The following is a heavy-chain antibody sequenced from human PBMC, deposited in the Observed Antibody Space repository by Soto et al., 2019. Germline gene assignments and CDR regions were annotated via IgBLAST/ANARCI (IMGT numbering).Heavy chain of an antibody. CDR3: AKGNSWSPALVLDI. V-gene: IGHV3-23*01. Sequence: PGGSLRLSCAASGCTFRSYAMNWVRQAPGKGLEWVSAISGSAGSTYYADSVKGRFTISRDTSKNTLYLQMNSLRAEDTAVYYCAKGNSWSPALVLDIWGQGTMVTVSS. J-gene: IGHJ3*02. D-gene: IGHD1-7*01. CDR2: ISGSAGST. CDR1: GCTFRSYA.